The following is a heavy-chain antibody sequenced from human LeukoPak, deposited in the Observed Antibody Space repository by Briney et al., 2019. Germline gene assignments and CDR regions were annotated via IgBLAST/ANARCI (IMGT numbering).Heavy chain of an antibody. V-gene: IGHV3-48*03. CDR1: GFTFSSYE. J-gene: IGHJ6*03. CDR2: ISSSGSTI. D-gene: IGHD1-14*01. CDR3: TRENVPEAYYYYYYYMDV. Sequence: PGGSLRLSCAASGFTFSSYEMNWVRQAPGKGLEWVSYISSSGSTIYYADSVKGRFTISRDDSKSIAYLQMNSLKTEDTAVYYCTRENVPEAYYYYYYYMDVWGKGTTATVSS.